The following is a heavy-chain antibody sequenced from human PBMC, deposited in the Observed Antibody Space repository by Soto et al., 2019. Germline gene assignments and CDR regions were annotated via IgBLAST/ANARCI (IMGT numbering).Heavy chain of an antibody. J-gene: IGHJ6*03. CDR1: GGSISSYY. CDR3: ARALRGTPCPFVGPYYYYMDV. D-gene: IGHD3-16*01. V-gene: IGHV4-59*01. CDR2: IYYSGST. Sequence: QVQLQESGPGLVKPSETLSLTCTVSGGSISSYYWSWIRQPPGKGLEWIGYIYYSGSTNYNPSLKSRVTISVDTSKNQFSLKLSSVTAADTAVYYCARALRGTPCPFVGPYYYYMDVWGKGTTVTVSS.